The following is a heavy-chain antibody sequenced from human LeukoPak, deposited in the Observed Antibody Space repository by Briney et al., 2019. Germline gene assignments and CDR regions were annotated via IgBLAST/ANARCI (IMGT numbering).Heavy chain of an antibody. Sequence: GSLRLSCAASGFTLSSYSMHWVRQAPGKGLEWIGYIYYSGSTNYNPSLKSRVTILVDTSKNQFSLKLSSVTAADTAVYYCARRRAPSRNNWFDPWGQGTLVTVSS. J-gene: IGHJ5*02. V-gene: IGHV4-59*01. CDR1: GFTLSSYS. CDR3: ARRRAPSRNNWFDP. CDR2: IYYSGST.